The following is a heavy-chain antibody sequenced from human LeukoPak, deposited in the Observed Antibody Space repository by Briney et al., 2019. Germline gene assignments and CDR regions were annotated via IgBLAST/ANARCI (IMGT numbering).Heavy chain of an antibody. CDR2: ISAYNGNT. D-gene: IGHD3-3*01. V-gene: IGHV1-18*01. CDR1: GYTFTSYG. J-gene: IGHJ4*02. Sequence: ASVKVSCKASGYTFTSYGISWVRQAPGQGLEWMGWISAYNGNTNYAQKLQGRVTMTTDTSTSTAYMELRSLRSDDTAVYYCARDFTIFGVVTATFDYWGQGTLVTVSS. CDR3: ARDFTIFGVVTATFDY.